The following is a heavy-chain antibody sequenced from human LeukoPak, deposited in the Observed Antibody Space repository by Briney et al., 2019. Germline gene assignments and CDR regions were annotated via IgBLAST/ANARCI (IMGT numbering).Heavy chain of an antibody. CDR3: ARDGALYCSSTSCYTHYMDV. CDR1: GFTFSSYS. V-gene: IGHV3-21*01. J-gene: IGHJ6*03. CDR2: ISSSSSYI. Sequence: GGSLRLSCAASGFTFSSYSMNWVRQAPGKGLEWVSSISSSSSYIYYADSVKGRFTISRDNAKNSLYLQMNSLRAEDTAVYYCARDGALYCSSTSCYTHYMDVWGKGTTVTVSS. D-gene: IGHD2-2*02.